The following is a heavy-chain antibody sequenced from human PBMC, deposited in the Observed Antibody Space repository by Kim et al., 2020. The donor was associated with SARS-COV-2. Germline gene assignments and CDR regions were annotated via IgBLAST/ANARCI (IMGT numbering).Heavy chain of an antibody. V-gene: IGHV4-39*01. CDR1: GGSIRSSRYY. CDR2: FHYSGNT. J-gene: IGHJ4*01. CDR3: VGGFQDDFDY. Sequence: SETLSLTCTVSGGSIRSSRYYWVCIRPPRGQGGEWIGIFHYSGNTYYTPSLNIRVTISVQTSKNKSFLERRYVTAAATALYYCVGGFQDDFDYW. D-gene: IGHD1-26*01.